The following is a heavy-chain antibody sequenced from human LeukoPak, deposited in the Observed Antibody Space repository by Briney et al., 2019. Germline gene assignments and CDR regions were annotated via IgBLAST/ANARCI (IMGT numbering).Heavy chain of an antibody. CDR1: GFTFSSDG. J-gene: IGHJ6*03. CDR3: AKDANRLRYFDWYYYYYYMDV. Sequence: GGSLRLSCAASGFTFSSDGMHWVRQAPGKGLEWVAFIRYDGSNKYYADSVKGRFTISRDNSKNTLYLQMNSLRAEDTAVYYCAKDANRLRYFDWYYYYYYMDVWGKGTTVTISS. CDR2: IRYDGSNK. V-gene: IGHV3-30*02. D-gene: IGHD3-9*01.